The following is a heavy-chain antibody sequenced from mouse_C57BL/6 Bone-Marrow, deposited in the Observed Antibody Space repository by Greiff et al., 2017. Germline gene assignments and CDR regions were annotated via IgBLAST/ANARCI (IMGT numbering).Heavy chain of an antibody. CDR1: GFSLTSYG. CDR2: IWSGGST. J-gene: IGHJ1*03. V-gene: IGHV2-2*01. D-gene: IGHD4-1*01. CDR3: ARLTGDWYFDV. Sequence: QVQLQQSGPGLVQPSQSLSITCTVSGFSLTSYGVHWVRQSPGKGLEWLGVIWSGGSTDYNAAFISRLSISKDNSKSQVFFKMNSLQADDTAIYYCARLTGDWYFDVWGTGTTVTVSS.